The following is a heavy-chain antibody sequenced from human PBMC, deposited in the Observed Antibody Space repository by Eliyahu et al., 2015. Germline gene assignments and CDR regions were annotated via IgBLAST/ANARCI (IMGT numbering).Heavy chain of an antibody. J-gene: IGHJ4*02. Sequence: EVQLVXSGGGLVXPGGSLGLXCXASGFTFXNXAMSWVRQAPGKGXEWVXHIGGSGTSTYYADSVKGRFIISRDNSKNTLYLYMNSLRVEDTAVYYCAGPYYSGGYDXPQHYWGQGTLVTVSS. CDR1: GFTFXNXA. CDR2: IGGSGTST. V-gene: IGHV3-23*04. D-gene: IGHD1-26*01. CDR3: AGPYYSGGYDXPQHY.